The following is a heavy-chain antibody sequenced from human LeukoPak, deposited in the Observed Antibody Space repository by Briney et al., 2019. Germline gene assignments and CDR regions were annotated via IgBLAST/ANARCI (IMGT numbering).Heavy chain of an antibody. CDR2: ISAYNGNT. J-gene: IGHJ3*02. V-gene: IGHV1-18*01. CDR3: ASTATDIVVVPAATDAFDI. D-gene: IGHD2-2*01. CDR1: GYTFTSYG. Sequence: ASVKVSCKASGYTFTSYGISWVRQAPGQGLEWMGWISAYNGNTNYAQKLQGRVTMTTDTSTSTAYMELRSLRSDDTAVYYCASTATDIVVVPAATDAFDIWGQGTMVTVSS.